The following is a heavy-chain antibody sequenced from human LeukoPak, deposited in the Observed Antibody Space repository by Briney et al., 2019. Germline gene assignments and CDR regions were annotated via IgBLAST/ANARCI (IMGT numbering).Heavy chain of an antibody. CDR1: GYSISSGYY. J-gene: IGHJ3*02. V-gene: IGHV4-38-2*02. Sequence: SETLSLTCTVSGYSISSGYYWGWIRQPPGKGLEWVGSIYHSGSTYYNPSLKSRVTISVDTSKNQFSLKLSSVTAADTAVYYCARGCGGDCYPSRDAFDIWGQGTMVTVSS. D-gene: IGHD2-21*02. CDR3: ARGCGGDCYPSRDAFDI. CDR2: IYHSGST.